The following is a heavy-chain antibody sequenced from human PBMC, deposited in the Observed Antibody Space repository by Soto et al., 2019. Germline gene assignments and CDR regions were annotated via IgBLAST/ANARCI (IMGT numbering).Heavy chain of an antibody. CDR2: IYYSGST. J-gene: IGHJ4*02. CDR1: GGSISSGGYY. CDR3: AREGLWFGEHRDY. Sequence: QVQLQESGPGLVKPSQTLSLTCTVSGGSISSGGYYWSWIRQHPGKGLEWIGYIYYSGSTYYNPSLKTRVTISVDTSKNQCSLKLSSVTAADTAVYYCAREGLWFGEHRDYWGQGTLVTVSS. V-gene: IGHV4-31*03. D-gene: IGHD3-10*01.